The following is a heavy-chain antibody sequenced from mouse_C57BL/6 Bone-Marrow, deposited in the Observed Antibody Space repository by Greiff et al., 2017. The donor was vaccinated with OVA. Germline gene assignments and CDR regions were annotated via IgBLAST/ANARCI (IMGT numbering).Heavy chain of an antibody. D-gene: IGHD3-2*02. Sequence: EVQGVESGGGLVKPGGSLKLSCAASGFTFSSYAMSWVRQTPEKRLEWVATISDGGSYTYYPDNVKGRFTISRDNAKNNLYMQMSHLKSEDTAMYYCARDAHAETEDFDYWGQGTPLTVSS. CDR1: GFTFSSYA. CDR2: ISDGGSYT. V-gene: IGHV5-4*01. J-gene: IGHJ2*01. CDR3: ARDAHAETEDFDY.